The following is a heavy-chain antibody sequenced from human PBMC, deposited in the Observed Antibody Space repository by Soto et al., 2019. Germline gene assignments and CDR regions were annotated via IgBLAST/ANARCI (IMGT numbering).Heavy chain of an antibody. CDR2: ISSGGFTF. Sequence: GGSLRLSCAASGFNFGDYFMSWIRQAPGKGLEWVSYISSGGFTFYHADSVKGRFTTSWDKAKNSLYLQMNTLSAEDTAVYYCATGIVPATKWGYYSYGLDVWGQGTTVTVSS. D-gene: IGHD2-2*01. CDR1: GFNFGDYF. V-gene: IGHV3-11*01. CDR3: ATGIVPATKWGYYSYGLDV. J-gene: IGHJ6*02.